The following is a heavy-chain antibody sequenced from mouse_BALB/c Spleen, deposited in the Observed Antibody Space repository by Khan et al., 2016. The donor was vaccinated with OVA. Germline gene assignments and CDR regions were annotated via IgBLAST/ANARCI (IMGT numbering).Heavy chain of an antibody. D-gene: IGHD4-1*01. Sequence: QIQLVQSGPELKKPGETVKISCKASGYTLTNYGMNWVKQAPGKGLKWMGWINTYTGEPTYADDFKGRFAFSLDTSASTAYLQINNLKNEDMATYFCARGKLGWAMEYWGKGTSVTVSS. CDR2: INTYTGEP. CDR1: GYTLTNYG. J-gene: IGHJ4*01. CDR3: ARGKLGWAMEY. V-gene: IGHV9-1*02.